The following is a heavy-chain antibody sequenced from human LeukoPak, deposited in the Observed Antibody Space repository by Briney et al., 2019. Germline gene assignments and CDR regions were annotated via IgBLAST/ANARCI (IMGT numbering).Heavy chain of an antibody. V-gene: IGHV4-59*08. Sequence: SETLSLTCTVSGGSIISYYWSWIRQPPGKGLEWIGYIYYSGGTNYNPSLKSRVTISVDTSKNQFSLRLNSVTAADTAVYYCARHQGSGWFDPWGQGTLVTVSS. J-gene: IGHJ5*02. D-gene: IGHD6-19*01. CDR2: IYYSGGT. CDR3: ARHQGSGWFDP. CDR1: GGSIISYY.